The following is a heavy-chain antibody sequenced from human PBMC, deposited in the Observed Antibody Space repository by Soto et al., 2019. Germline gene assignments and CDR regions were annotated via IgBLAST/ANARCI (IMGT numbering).Heavy chain of an antibody. CDR1: GFSLTTGKMG. D-gene: IGHD3-9*01. CDR2: IFSDNER. V-gene: IGHV2-26*01. CDR3: ARMKVDSYQFYYAMDV. J-gene: IGHJ6*02. Sequence: SGPTLVNPTETLTLTCTVSGFSLTTGKMGVSWIRQPPGKALEWLAHIFSDNERSYSTSLQGRLTISKDTSGSQVVLSMTNVDPVDTATYYCARMKVDSYQFYYAMDVWGQGTTVTVS.